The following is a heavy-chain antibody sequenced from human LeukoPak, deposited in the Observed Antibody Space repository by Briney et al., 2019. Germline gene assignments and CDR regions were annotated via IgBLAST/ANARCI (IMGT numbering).Heavy chain of an antibody. J-gene: IGHJ2*01. D-gene: IGHD2-21*02. CDR2: IYHSGST. V-gene: IGHV4-30-2*01. CDR3: ARDAYCGGDCYRGDWYFDL. Sequence: SQTLSLTCAVSGGSTSSGGYSWSWIRQPPGTGLERIGYIYHSGSTYYNPSLKSRVTISVDRSKNQFSLKLSSVTAADTAVYYCARDAYCGGDCYRGDWYFDLWGRGTLVTVSS. CDR1: GGSTSSGGYS.